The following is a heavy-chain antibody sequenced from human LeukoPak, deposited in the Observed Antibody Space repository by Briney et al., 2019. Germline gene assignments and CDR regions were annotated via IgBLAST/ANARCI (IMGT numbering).Heavy chain of an antibody. D-gene: IGHD1-14*01. V-gene: IGHV4-61*01. J-gene: IGHJ3*02. Sequence: PSETLSLTCTVSGGSVSRGSYYWSWIRQPPGKGLEWIGYIYYSGSTNYNPSLKSRVTISVDTSKNQFSLKLSSVTAADTAVYYCARLTKRNDPFAIWGQGTMVTVSS. CDR2: IYYSGST. CDR1: GGSVSRGSYY. CDR3: ARLTKRNDPFAI.